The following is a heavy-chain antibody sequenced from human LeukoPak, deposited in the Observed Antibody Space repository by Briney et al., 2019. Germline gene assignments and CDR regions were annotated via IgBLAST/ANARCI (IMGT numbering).Heavy chain of an antibody. J-gene: IGHJ4*02. Sequence: GGSLRLSCAASGFTFDDYAMHWVRQAPGKGLEWVSAISGSGGSTYYADSVKGRFTISRDNAKNSLYLQMNSLRAEDTAVYYCASAVGAKTFDYWGQGTLVTVSS. CDR3: ASAVGAKTFDY. CDR1: GFTFDDYA. D-gene: IGHD1-26*01. CDR2: ISGSGGST. V-gene: IGHV3-23*01.